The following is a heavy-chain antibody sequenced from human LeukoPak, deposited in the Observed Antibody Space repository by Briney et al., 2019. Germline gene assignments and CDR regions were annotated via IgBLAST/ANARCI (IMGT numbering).Heavy chain of an antibody. D-gene: IGHD3-10*01. Sequence: GGSLRLSCAASGFTFSSYSMGWVRQAPGKGLEWVSLINSGGNTWYADSVNGRFTISRDNSKNTLSLQMNSLRVEDTAIYYCAKWHSGSYPSDYWGQGTLVTVSS. J-gene: IGHJ4*02. CDR2: INSGGNT. CDR3: AKWHSGSYPSDY. CDR1: GFTFSSYS. V-gene: IGHV3-23*01.